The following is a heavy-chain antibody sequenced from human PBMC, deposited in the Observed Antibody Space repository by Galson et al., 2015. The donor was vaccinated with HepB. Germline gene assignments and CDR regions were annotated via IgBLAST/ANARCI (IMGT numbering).Heavy chain of an antibody. CDR2: IYYTGST. CDR1: GDSISTSNYY. V-gene: IGHV4-39*01. Sequence: SETLSLTCTVSGDSISTSNYYWGWVRQPPGKGLDATVTIYYTGSTYYNPSLKSRVTISVDTSKNTFSLKLSSVTAADTAVYYCARGAEYSIGCDGYWGQGALVTVSS. J-gene: IGHJ4*02. CDR3: ARGAEYSIGCDGY. D-gene: IGHD6-19*01.